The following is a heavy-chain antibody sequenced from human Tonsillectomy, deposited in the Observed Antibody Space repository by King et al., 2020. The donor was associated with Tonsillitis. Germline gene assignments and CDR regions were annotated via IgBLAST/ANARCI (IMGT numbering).Heavy chain of an antibody. CDR3: ARARIHNWFDT. CDR1: GYTFTNFD. Sequence: QLLQSGAEVKKPGASVKVSCKASGYTFTNFDITWVRQAPGQGLEWMGWIITYNVISSYAQTVQGRVTMNTDTTTSTVYMELRSLRSDDTAIYYCARARIHNWFDTWGQGTLVTVSS. CDR2: IITYNVIS. J-gene: IGHJ5*02. V-gene: IGHV1-18*01. D-gene: IGHD2-21*01.